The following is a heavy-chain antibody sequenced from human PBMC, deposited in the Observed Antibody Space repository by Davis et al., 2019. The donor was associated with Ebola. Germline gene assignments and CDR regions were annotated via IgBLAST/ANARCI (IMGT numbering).Heavy chain of an antibody. CDR2: IDPSDSYT. CDR3: ARHLYFDY. CDR1: GYSFTSYW. V-gene: IGHV5-10-1*01. Sequence: KVSCKGSGYSFTSYWIGWVRQMPGKGLEWMGRIDPSDSYTNYSPSFQGHLTISADKSISTAYLQWSSLKASDSAMYYCARHLYFDYWGQGTLVTVSS. J-gene: IGHJ4*02.